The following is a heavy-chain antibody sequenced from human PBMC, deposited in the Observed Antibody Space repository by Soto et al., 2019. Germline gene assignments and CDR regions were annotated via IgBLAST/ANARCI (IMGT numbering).Heavy chain of an antibody. CDR3: ARDGAVSGNISFDY. J-gene: IGHJ4*02. V-gene: IGHV1-3*04. Sequence: ASVKVSCKASGYSFSNYAMHWVRQAPGQRPEWMGWINTGNGNTKYSQKFQDRLTINRDTAASTASMELGSLISEDTAVYYCARDGAVSGNISFDYWGQGTLVTVSS. CDR1: GYSFSNYA. CDR2: INTGNGNT. D-gene: IGHD6-19*01.